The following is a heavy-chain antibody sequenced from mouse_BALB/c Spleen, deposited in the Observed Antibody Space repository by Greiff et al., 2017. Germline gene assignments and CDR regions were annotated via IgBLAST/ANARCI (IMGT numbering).Heavy chain of an antibody. V-gene: IGHV14-4*02. Sequence: QESGAELVRSGASVKLSCTASGFNIKDYYMHWVKQRPEQGLEWIGWIDPENGDTEYAPKFQGKATMTADTSSNTAYLQLSSLTSEDTAVYYCNAWIYYGAYWGQGTLVTVSA. D-gene: IGHD2-1*01. CDR1: GFNIKDYY. CDR2: IDPENGDT. CDR3: NAWIYYGAY. J-gene: IGHJ3*01.